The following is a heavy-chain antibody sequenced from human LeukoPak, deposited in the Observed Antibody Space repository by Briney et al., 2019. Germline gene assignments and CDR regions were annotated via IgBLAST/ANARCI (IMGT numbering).Heavy chain of an antibody. D-gene: IGHD2-15*01. CDR3: ARDRYCSGGSCYRGDAFDI. CDR2: IYYSGST. J-gene: IGHJ3*02. CDR1: GGSVSSGSYY. Sequence: SETLSLTCTVSGGSVSSGSYYWSWIRQPPGTGLEWIGYIYYSGSTNYNPSLKSRVTISVDTSKNQFSLKLSSVTAADTAVYCCARDRYCSGGSCYRGDAFDIWGQGTMVTVSS. V-gene: IGHV4-61*01.